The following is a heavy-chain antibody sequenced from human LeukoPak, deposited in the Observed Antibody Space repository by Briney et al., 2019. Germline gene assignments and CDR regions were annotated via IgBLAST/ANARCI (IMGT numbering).Heavy chain of an antibody. CDR2: INHSGST. V-gene: IGHV4-34*01. Sequence: SETLSLTCAVYGGSFSGYYWSWIRQPPGKGLEWIGEINHSGSTNYNPSLKSRVTISVDTSKNQFSLKLSSVTAADTAVYYCARGNPGTTVTISYFDYWGQGTLVTVSP. J-gene: IGHJ4*02. D-gene: IGHD4-17*01. CDR3: ARGNPGTTVTISYFDY. CDR1: GGSFSGYY.